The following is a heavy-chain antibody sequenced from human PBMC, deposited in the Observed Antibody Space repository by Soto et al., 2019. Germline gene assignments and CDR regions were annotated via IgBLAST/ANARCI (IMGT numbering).Heavy chain of an antibody. D-gene: IGHD2-21*01. CDR1: GGSISSYY. CDR3: ARFYSPGVGAGINWFDP. CDR2: IYYSGST. Sequence: TLSLTCTVSGGSISSYYWSWIRQPPGKGLEWIGYIYYSGSTNYNPSLKSRVTISVDTSKNQFSLKLSSVTAADTAVYYCARFYSPGVGAGINWFDPWGQGTLVTVSS. J-gene: IGHJ5*02. V-gene: IGHV4-59*01.